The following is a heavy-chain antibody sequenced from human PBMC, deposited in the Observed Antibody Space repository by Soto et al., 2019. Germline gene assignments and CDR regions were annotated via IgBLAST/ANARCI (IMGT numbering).Heavy chain of an antibody. CDR1: GGTFSSYA. Sequence: SVKVSCKASGGTFSSYAISWVRQAPGQGLEWMGGIIPIFGTANYAQKFQGRVTITADESTSTAYMELSSLRSEGTAVYYCARDHGGYYDSSGYYAFDYWGQGTLVTVS. CDR2: IIPIFGTA. V-gene: IGHV1-69*13. D-gene: IGHD3-22*01. CDR3: ARDHGGYYDSSGYYAFDY. J-gene: IGHJ4*02.